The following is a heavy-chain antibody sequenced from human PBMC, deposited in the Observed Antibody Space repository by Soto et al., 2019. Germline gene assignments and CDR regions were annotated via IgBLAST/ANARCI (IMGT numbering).Heavy chain of an antibody. CDR3: ARHVRDEPQPTTTWFHH. J-gene: IGHJ5*02. V-gene: IGHV4-34*01. D-gene: IGHD3-10*02. CDR1: RGSFSRYY. Sequence: TETLSLTCAVYRGSFSRYYWSWIRQPPGKGLEWIGEINHSGSTNYNPSLKSRVSMSVDTSKNQFSLNLSSVTAADTAVYYCARHVRDEPQPTTTWFHHWAQGTLLIVS. CDR2: INHSGST.